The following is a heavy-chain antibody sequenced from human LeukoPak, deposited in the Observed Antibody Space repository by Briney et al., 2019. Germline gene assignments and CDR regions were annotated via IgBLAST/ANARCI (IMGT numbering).Heavy chain of an antibody. V-gene: IGHV3-48*03. CDR2: ISSGGTTI. CDR1: GFTFSEFE. J-gene: IGHJ4*02. Sequence: QPGGSLRLSCAASGFTFSEFEMYWVRQAPGKGLEWVSDISSGGTTIFYADSVKGRFTISRDNAKNSLYLQMNSLRDEDTAIYYCTRGLVVWGQGALVTVSS. CDR3: TRGLVV. D-gene: IGHD2-2*01.